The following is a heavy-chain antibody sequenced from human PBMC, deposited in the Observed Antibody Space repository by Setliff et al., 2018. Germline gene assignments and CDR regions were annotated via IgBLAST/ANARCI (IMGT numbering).Heavy chain of an antibody. CDR3: ARFGPLDLTGDWAFDS. V-gene: IGHV4-34*01. Sequence: SETLSLTCAVYGGSFSAYYWSWVRQPPGKGLEWIGEINHSGRTTYNPSLKSRVTISVDTSKNRFSLKLNSVTAADTAVYFCARFGPLDLTGDWAFDSWGQGTLVTVSS. CDR1: GGSFSAYY. J-gene: IGHJ4*02. CDR2: INHSGRT. D-gene: IGHD7-27*01.